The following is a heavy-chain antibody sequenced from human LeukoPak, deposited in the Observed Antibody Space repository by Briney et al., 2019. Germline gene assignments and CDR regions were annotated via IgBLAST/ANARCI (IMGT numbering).Heavy chain of an antibody. J-gene: IGHJ3*01. V-gene: IGHV3-30-3*01. CDR2: ISFDGSTK. D-gene: IGHD2-2*01. Sequence: GGSLRLSCAASGFTFSTYAMHWVRQAPGKGLEWVADISFDGSTKYYADFVKGRFTISRENSKNTLYLQMNSLRTEDTAVYYCARDQEEYQLVFHAFDFWGQGTMVTVSS. CDR3: ARDQEEYQLVFHAFDF. CDR1: GFTFSTYA.